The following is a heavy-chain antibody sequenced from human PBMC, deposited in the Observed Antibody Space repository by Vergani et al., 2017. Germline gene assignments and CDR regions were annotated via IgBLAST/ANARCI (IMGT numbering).Heavy chain of an antibody. V-gene: IGHV4-39*01. CDR1: GGSISSSSYY. CDR2: IYYSGST. CDR3: ARPHIVVVPAAMPYYYYYGMDV. Sequence: QLQLQESGPGLVKPSETLSLTCTVSGGSISSSSYYWGWIRQPPGKGLEWIGSIYYSGSTYYNPSLKSRVTISVDTSKNQFSLKLSSVTAADTAVYYCARPHIVVVPAAMPYYYYYGMDVWGQGTTVTVSS. J-gene: IGHJ6*02. D-gene: IGHD2-2*01.